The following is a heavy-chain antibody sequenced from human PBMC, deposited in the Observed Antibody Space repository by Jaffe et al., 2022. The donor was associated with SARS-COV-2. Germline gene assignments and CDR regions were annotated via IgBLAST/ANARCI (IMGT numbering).Heavy chain of an antibody. Sequence: QVQLVQSGAEVKKPGASVKVSCKASGYTFTGYYMHWVRQAPGQGLEWMGWINPNSGGTNYAQKFQGRVTMTRDTSISTAYMELSRLRSDDTAVYYCAREGTEVPAANYYYYGMDVWGQGTTVTVSS. V-gene: IGHV1-2*02. CDR3: AREGTEVPAANYYYYGMDV. D-gene: IGHD2-2*01. CDR2: INPNSGGT. CDR1: GYTFTGYY. J-gene: IGHJ6*02.